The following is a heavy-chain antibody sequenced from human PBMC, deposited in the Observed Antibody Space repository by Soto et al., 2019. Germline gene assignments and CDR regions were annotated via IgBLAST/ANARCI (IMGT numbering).Heavy chain of an antibody. CDR2: IIPIFGTA. D-gene: IGHD2-21*01. Sequence: QVQLVQSGAEVKKPGSSVKVSCKASGGTFSSYAISWVRQAPGQGLEWMGGIIPIFGTANYAQKFQGRVPIPRKNSRAQASRRLGGLIPEARACFYGGRVLEVVVVAPLGGSAPWAQGPLVPV. V-gene: IGHV1-69*01. CDR3: GRVLEVVVVAPLGGSAP. J-gene: IGHJ5*02. CDR1: GGTFSSYA.